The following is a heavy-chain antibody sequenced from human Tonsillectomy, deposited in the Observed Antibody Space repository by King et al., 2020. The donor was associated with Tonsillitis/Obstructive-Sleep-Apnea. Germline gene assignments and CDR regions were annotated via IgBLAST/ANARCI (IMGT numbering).Heavy chain of an antibody. D-gene: IGHD4-17*01. CDR3: AREYHHTVTAFYGDYNGLDL. CDR1: GYTFTNYG. V-gene: IGHV1-18*01. Sequence: QLVQSGPEVKRPGASVRVSCKASGYTFTNYGITWVRQAPGQGLEWMGWISGYNGNKNSAQKVQGRVTLTTNTSTSTPYMDLRSLRYDDTAIYYCAREYHHTVTAFYGDYNGLDLWGQGTTVTVSS. J-gene: IGHJ6*02. CDR2: ISGYNGNK.